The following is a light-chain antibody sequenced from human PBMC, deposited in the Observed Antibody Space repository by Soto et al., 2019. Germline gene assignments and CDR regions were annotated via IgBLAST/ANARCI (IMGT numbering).Light chain of an antibody. CDR3: QQRSNWPPFT. V-gene: IGKV3-15*01. CDR2: GAS. Sequence: EIVMTQSPATLSLSPGQRATLSCRASQSVSSNLAWYQQILGQAPRLLISGASTRATGIPARFTGSGSGTEFTLTISSLQSEDFAVYYCQQRSNWPPFTFGPGTKVDIK. J-gene: IGKJ3*01. CDR1: QSVSSN.